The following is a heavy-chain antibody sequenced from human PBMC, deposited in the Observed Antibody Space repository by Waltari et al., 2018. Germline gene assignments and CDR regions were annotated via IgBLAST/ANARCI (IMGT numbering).Heavy chain of an antibody. V-gene: IGHV3-23*01. Sequence: EVQLMESGGGLIQPGGSLRLSCVASGFTVSNNYMTWFRQAPGKGLEWVSAISGSGGSTYYADSVKGRFTISRDNSKNTLYLQMNSLRAEDTAVYYCANLDPYGDYGYAFDIWGQGTMVTVSS. J-gene: IGHJ3*02. D-gene: IGHD4-17*01. CDR1: GFTVSNNY. CDR2: ISGSGGST. CDR3: ANLDPYGDYGYAFDI.